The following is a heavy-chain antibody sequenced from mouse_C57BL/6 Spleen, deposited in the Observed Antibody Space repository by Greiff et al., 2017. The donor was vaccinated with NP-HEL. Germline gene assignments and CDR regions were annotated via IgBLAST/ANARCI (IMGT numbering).Heavy chain of an antibody. CDR3: AGTLRGNAMDY. J-gene: IGHJ4*01. CDR2: IYPGDGDT. Sequence: QVQLQQSGPELVKPGASVKISCTASGYAFSSSWMNWVKQRPGKGLEWIGRIYPGDGDTNYNGKFKGKATLTADKSSSTAYMQLSSRTSEDSAVYYCAGTLRGNAMDYWGQGTSVTVSS. CDR1: GYAFSSSW. V-gene: IGHV1-82*01.